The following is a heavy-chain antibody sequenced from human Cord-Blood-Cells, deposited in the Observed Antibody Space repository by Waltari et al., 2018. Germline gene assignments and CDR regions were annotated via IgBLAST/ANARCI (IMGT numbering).Heavy chain of an antibody. J-gene: IGHJ5*02. V-gene: IGHV1-69*01. CDR2: ITPIFGKE. D-gene: IGHD3-16*02. CDR1: VDTFSSDA. Sequence: HVQLVQSGAEVKKPGASVKVSCKASVDTFSSDAFSWVRPAPGPGLEWMGGITPIFGKENYAQKLQGRVTITADESTSTAYMELSSLRSEDTAVYYCAREPYDYVWGSYRGFDPWGQGTLVTVSS. CDR3: AREPYDYVWGSYRGFDP.